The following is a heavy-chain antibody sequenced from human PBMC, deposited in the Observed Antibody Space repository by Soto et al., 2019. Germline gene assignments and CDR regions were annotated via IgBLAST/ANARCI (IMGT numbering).Heavy chain of an antibody. V-gene: IGHV1-18*01. CDR3: ARDHRPWLLPPASGWFDP. CDR1: GYTFTSYG. J-gene: IGHJ5*02. Sequence: QVQLVQSGAEVKKPGASVKVSCKASGYTFTSYGISWVRQAPGQGLEWMGWISAYNGNTNYAQKLQGRVTMTTDTSTSTAYMELRSLRSDDTVVYYCARDHRPWLLPPASGWFDPWGQGTLVTVSS. D-gene: IGHD6-19*01. CDR2: ISAYNGNT.